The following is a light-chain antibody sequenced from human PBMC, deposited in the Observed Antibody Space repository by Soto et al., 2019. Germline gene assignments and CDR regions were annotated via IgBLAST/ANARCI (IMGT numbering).Light chain of an antibody. V-gene: IGKV3-15*01. Sequence: DIVMTQSPAILSVSLGERATLSCLASQSSSANLAWYQQRSGQAPRLLIYGASTRATGVPARFSGSGSGTEFTLTISSLQSDDFAIYYCEQYKSWPPLTFGGGTKVE. CDR2: GAS. J-gene: IGKJ4*01. CDR1: QSSSAN. CDR3: EQYKSWPPLT.